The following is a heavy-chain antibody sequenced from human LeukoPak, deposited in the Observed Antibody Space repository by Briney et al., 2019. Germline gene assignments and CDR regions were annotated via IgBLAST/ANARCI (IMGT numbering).Heavy chain of an antibody. Sequence: SHTLSLTCTVSGGSISRGGYYWSWIRQHPGKGLEWIGYIYYSGSTYYNPSLKSRVTISVDTSKNQFSLKLSSVTAADTAVYYCAREDTAMVNWFDPWGQGTLVTVSS. V-gene: IGHV4-31*03. CDR1: GGSISRGGYY. CDR2: IYYSGST. J-gene: IGHJ5*02. D-gene: IGHD5-18*01. CDR3: AREDTAMVNWFDP.